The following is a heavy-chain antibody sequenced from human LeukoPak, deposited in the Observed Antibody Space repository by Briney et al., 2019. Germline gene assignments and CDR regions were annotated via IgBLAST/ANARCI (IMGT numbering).Heavy chain of an antibody. D-gene: IGHD2-15*01. J-gene: IGHJ6*04. CDR2: IVVCSGNT. V-gene: IGHV1-58*01. CDR1: GFTFTSSA. CDR3: AAGVVVAAPYYYGMDV. Sequence: SVKVSCKASGFTFTSSAVQWVRHARGQRLELIGVIVVCSGNTNYAQKFQERVTITRDMSTSTAYMELSSLRSEDTAVYYCAAGVVVAAPYYYGMDVWGKGTKVTVSS.